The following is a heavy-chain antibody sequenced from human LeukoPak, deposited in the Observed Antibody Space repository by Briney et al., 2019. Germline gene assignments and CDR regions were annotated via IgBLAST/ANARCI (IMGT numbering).Heavy chain of an antibody. Sequence: WRSLRLSSAASGFTFSSYGRDWVRQGPGKGLEGGAVIWYDVSNKYYAYSVKGRFTISRDNSKNTLYLQMNSLRAEDTAVYYCARDGRRVAAAGTWFDPWGQGTLVTVSS. D-gene: IGHD6-13*01. CDR2: IWYDVSNK. CDR1: GFTFSSYG. J-gene: IGHJ5*02. CDR3: ARDGRRVAAAGTWFDP. V-gene: IGHV3-33*01.